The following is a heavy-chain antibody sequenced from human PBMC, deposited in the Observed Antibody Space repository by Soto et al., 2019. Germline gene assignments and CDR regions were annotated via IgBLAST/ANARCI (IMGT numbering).Heavy chain of an antibody. CDR2: ISGSGGST. J-gene: IGHJ6*03. Sequence: EVQLLESGGGLVQPGGSLRLSCAASGFTFSSYAMSWVRQAPGKGLEWVSAISGSGGSTYYADSVKGRFTISRDNSKNTLYLQVNSLRAEDTAVYYCASNLPGSGSDFYYYYYMDVWGKGTTVTVSS. CDR1: GFTFSSYA. CDR3: ASNLPGSGSDFYYYYYMDV. D-gene: IGHD3-10*01. V-gene: IGHV3-23*01.